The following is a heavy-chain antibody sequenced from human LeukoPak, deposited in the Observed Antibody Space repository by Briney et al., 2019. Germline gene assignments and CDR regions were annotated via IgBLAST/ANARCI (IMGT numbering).Heavy chain of an antibody. CDR2: IYYSGST. Sequence: SETLSLTCTVSGGSISSYYWSWIRQPPGKGLEWIGYIYYSGSTNYNPSLKSRVTISVDTSKNQFSLKLSSVTAADTAVYYCARYGSGSYYKPSSFDYWGQGTLVTVSS. J-gene: IGHJ4*02. D-gene: IGHD3-10*01. CDR1: GGSISSYY. CDR3: ARYGSGSYYKPSSFDY. V-gene: IGHV4-59*08.